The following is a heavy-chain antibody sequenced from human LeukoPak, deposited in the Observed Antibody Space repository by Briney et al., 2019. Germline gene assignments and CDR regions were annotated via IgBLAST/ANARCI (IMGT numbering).Heavy chain of an antibody. CDR1: GYTFTSCA. Sequence: ALVKVSCKASGYTFTSCAMHWVRQAPGQRLEWMGWINAGNGNTKYSQKFQGRVTITRDTSASTAYMELSSLRSEDTAVYYCARETESSGWSQHFDYWGQGTLVTVSS. CDR3: ARETESSGWSQHFDY. CDR2: INAGNGNT. V-gene: IGHV1-3*01. D-gene: IGHD6-19*01. J-gene: IGHJ4*02.